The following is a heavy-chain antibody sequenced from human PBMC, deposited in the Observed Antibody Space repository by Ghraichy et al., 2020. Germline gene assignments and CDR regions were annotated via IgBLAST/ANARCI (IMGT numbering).Heavy chain of an antibody. CDR2: INPSGGST. CDR1: GYTFTSYY. J-gene: IGHJ6*02. D-gene: IGHD5-18*01. CDR3: ARDMAPWIQLWSQHYYYYGMDV. V-gene: IGHV1-46*01. Sequence: ASVKVSCKASGYTFTSYYMHWVRQAPGQGLEWMGIINPSGGSTSYAQKFQGRVTMTRDTSTSTVYMELSSLRSEDTAVYYCARDMAPWIQLWSQHYYYYGMDVWGQGTTVTVSS.